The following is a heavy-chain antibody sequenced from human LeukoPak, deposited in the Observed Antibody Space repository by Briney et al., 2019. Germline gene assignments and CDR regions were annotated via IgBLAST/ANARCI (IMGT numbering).Heavy chain of an antibody. J-gene: IGHJ6*02. Sequence: GGSLRLSCAASGFTFSSYAMHWVRHAPGKGLEYVSGISSNGSSTYYANSARGRFTISRDNSKNTLYLQMGSLSAEDVAVYYCARTSSTSTTYYHYGMDVWGQGTTVTVSS. CDR1: GFTFSSYA. CDR3: ARTSSTSTTYYHYGMDV. V-gene: IGHV3-64*01. CDR2: ISSNGSST. D-gene: IGHD2-2*01.